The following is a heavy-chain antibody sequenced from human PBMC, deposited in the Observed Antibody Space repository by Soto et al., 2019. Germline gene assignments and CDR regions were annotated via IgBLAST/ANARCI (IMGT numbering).Heavy chain of an antibody. V-gene: IGHV3-15*01. D-gene: IGHD2-2*01. J-gene: IGHJ3*02. Sequence: LRLSCAASGFTFSNAWMTWVRQVPGKGLEWVGRIKSKTDVGTTDYAAPVKGRFTISRDDSKNTLYLQMNSLKTEDTAVYYCTTALVVLPTASDAFDIWGQGTMVTVSS. CDR2: IKSKTDVGTT. CDR1: GFTFSNAW. CDR3: TTALVVLPTASDAFDI.